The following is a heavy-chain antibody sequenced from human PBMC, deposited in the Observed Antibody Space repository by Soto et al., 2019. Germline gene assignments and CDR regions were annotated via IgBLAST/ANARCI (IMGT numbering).Heavy chain of an antibody. V-gene: IGHV3-15*07. CDR1: GFTFSNAW. Sequence: GGSLRLSCAASGFTFSNAWMNWVCQAPGKGLEWVGRIKSKTDGGTTDYAAPVKGRFTISRDDSKNTLYLQMNSLKTEDTAEYYCTTDYQVATIWSWSHVTYYYGMDVWGQGTTVTVS. D-gene: IGHD5-12*01. CDR3: TTDYQVATIWSWSHVTYYYGMDV. CDR2: IKSKTDGGTT. J-gene: IGHJ6*02.